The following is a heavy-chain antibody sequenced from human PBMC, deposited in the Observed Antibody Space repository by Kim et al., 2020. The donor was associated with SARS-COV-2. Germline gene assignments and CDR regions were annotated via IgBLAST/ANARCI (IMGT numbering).Heavy chain of an antibody. V-gene: IGHV3-15*01. Sequence: GTTEYAAPVKGRFTVSREDSESTVYLQMNSLKIEDTAVYFCATDSNWGFFHWGQGTLVTVSS. J-gene: IGHJ4*02. CDR3: ATDSNWGFFH. D-gene: IGHD3-3*01. CDR2: GTT.